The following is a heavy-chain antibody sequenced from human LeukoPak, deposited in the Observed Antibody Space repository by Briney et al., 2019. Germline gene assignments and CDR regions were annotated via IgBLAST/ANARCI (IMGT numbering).Heavy chain of an antibody. J-gene: IGHJ5*02. D-gene: IGHD5-18*01. CDR1: GYTFTSYG. CDR3: ATTKSAMVSCFDP. V-gene: IGHV1-18*04. CDR2: ISAYNGNT. Sequence: ASVKVSCKASGYTFTSYGISWVRQAPGQGLEWMGWISAYNGNTNYAQKLQGRVTMTTDTSMTTAYMELRSLRYDDTAVYYCATTKSAMVSCFDPWGQGTLVTVSS.